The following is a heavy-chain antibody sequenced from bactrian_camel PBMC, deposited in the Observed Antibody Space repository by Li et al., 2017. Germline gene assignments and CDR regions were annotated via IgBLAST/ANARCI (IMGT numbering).Heavy chain of an antibody. CDR1: AFTSMYWW. CDR2: LKWDGTDT. D-gene: IGHD2*01. J-gene: IGHJ4*01. V-gene: IGHV3S6*01. Sequence: HVQLVESGGGLVQPGGSLRLSCSAGAFTSMYWWMGWVRQTPGKGLEWVSTLKWDGTDTYYADSVKGRFTISSDSAKNTVHLQMNSLTPDDAAMYYCAAEWRDFVRGGGLCYTKSPDYWGPGTQVTVS. CDR3: AAEWRDFVRGGGLCYTKSPDY.